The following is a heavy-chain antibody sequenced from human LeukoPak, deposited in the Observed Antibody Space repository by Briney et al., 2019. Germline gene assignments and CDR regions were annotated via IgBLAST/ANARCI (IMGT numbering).Heavy chain of an antibody. V-gene: IGHV6-1*01. CDR2: TYYRVRWYK. CDR3: ARWLTT. CDR1: GHSVPNNSAS. Sequence: SHTLSLTCVISGHSVPNNSASWNWIRQSPSQALEWLEKTYYRVRWYKDYAVSVKSRITLNADTSKNQFPLQLNSVTPEDTAVYYCARWLTTWGQGTLVSVSS. J-gene: IGHJ5*02. D-gene: IGHD3-9*01.